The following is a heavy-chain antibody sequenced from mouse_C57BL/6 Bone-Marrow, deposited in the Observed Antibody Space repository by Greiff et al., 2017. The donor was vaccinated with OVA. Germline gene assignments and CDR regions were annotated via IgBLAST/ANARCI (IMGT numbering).Heavy chain of an antibody. D-gene: IGHD2-2*01. CDR3: ARRGIYYGYAKDYYAMDY. V-gene: IGHV14-2*01. Sequence: VHVKQSGAELVKPGASVKLSCTASGFNIKDYYMHWVKQRTEQGLEWIGRIDPEDGETKYAPQFQGKATITADTSSNTAYLQLSSLTSEDTAVYYCARRGIYYGYAKDYYAMDYWGQGTSVTVSS. J-gene: IGHJ4*01. CDR1: GFNIKDYY. CDR2: IDPEDGET.